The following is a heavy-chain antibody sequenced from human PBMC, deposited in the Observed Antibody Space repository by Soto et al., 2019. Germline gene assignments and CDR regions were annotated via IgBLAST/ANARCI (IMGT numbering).Heavy chain of an antibody. V-gene: IGHV3-30*04. CDR3: VRSRSGAVADSFDY. J-gene: IGHJ4*02. D-gene: IGHD3-10*01. CDR2: LSKDGSVK. CDR1: GFTFSRYA. Sequence: GGSLSLSCAGSGFTFSRYALHWVRLAPGKGLEWVAALSKDGSVKYWLDSVRGRFTISRDNSKNTLYLRMNSLRPEDTGVYYCVRSRSGAVADSFDYWGQGTQVTVSS.